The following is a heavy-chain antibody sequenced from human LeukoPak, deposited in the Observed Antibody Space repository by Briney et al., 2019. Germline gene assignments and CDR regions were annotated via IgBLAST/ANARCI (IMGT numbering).Heavy chain of an antibody. CDR3: ARSYCGGDCYSYFDS. CDR2: ISYDGSNK. CDR1: GFTFSSYA. D-gene: IGHD2-21*02. Sequence: GGSLRLSCAASGFTFSSYAMHWVRQAPGKGLEWVAVISYDGSNKYYADSVKGRFTISRDNSKNTLYLQMNSLKTEDTAVYYCARSYCGGDCYSYFDSWGQGTLVTVSS. V-gene: IGHV3-30-3*01. J-gene: IGHJ4*02.